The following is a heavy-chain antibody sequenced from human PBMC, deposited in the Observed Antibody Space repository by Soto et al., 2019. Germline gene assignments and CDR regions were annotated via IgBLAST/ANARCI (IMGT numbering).Heavy chain of an antibody. CDR3: ASNTGYSLGPMDV. CDR1: GFTVSSNY. CDR2: IYSGGSR. J-gene: IGHJ6*02. D-gene: IGHD6-13*01. Sequence: GGSLRLSCAASGFTVSSNYMSWVRQAPGKGLEWVSVIYSGGSRYYADSVKGRLPISRDNSKNTLYLQMNSLRAENTAVYYCASNTGYSLGPMDVWGQGTTVTVSS. V-gene: IGHV3-53*01.